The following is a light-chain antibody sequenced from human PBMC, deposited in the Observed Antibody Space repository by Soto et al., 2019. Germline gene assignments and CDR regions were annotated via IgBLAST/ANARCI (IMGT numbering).Light chain of an antibody. Sequence: LQMTQSPPSLSASIGDRITFTCRASHDIGNSLAWYQQRPGKGPRLLIYDASTLQSGVPARFRGSGSGTDFTLAIDSLRPEDIATYYCQNSNSAPLTFGGGTKVEVK. CDR1: HDIGNS. CDR2: DAS. V-gene: IGKV1-27*01. CDR3: QNSNSAPLT. J-gene: IGKJ4*01.